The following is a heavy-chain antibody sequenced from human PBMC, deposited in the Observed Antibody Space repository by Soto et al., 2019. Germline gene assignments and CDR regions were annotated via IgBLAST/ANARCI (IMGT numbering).Heavy chain of an antibody. Sequence: SETLSLTCAVYGGSFSGYYWSWIRQPPGKGLEWIGEINHSGSTNYNPSLKSRVTISVDTSKNQFSLKLSSVTAADTAVYYCARGRAADGSKTLVWFDPWGQGTLVTVSS. D-gene: IGHD6-13*01. V-gene: IGHV4-34*01. CDR1: GGSFSGYY. J-gene: IGHJ5*02. CDR3: ARGRAADGSKTLVWFDP. CDR2: INHSGST.